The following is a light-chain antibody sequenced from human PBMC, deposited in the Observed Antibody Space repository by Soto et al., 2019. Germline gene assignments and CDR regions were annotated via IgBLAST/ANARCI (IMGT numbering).Light chain of an antibody. CDR3: VQDLQTPPWA. CDR2: FGS. CDR1: QRLLHSNGYNY. J-gene: IGKJ1*01. V-gene: IGKV2-28*01. Sequence: DIVMPQSPLSLPVTPGEPASISCRSSQRLLHSNGYNYVDWYLQKPGQSPQLLIYFGSNRASGVTDRFSGSGSGTDFTLKISRVEAEDGGVSYCVQDLQTPPWACGQGTKVEI.